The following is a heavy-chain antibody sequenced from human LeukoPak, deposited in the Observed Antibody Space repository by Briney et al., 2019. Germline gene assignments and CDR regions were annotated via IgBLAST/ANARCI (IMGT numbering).Heavy chain of an antibody. J-gene: IGHJ4*02. D-gene: IGHD6-19*01. Sequence: TGRSLRLSCAASGFTFSSYGMHWVRQAPGKGLEWVAVISYDGSNKYYADSVKGRFTISRDNSKNTLYLQMNSLRAEDTAVYYCAKDRRGSGWYYFDYWGQGTLVTVSS. V-gene: IGHV3-30*18. CDR3: AKDRRGSGWYYFDY. CDR2: ISYDGSNK. CDR1: GFTFSSYG.